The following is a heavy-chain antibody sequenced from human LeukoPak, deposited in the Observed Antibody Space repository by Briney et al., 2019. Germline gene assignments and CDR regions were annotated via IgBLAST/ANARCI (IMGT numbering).Heavy chain of an antibody. Sequence: GGSLRLSCAASGFTFDDYAMPWVRQAPGKGLEWVSGISWNSGSIGYADSVKGRFTISRDNAKNSLYLQMNSLRAEDTALYYCAKDIFGSTSSPDAFDIWGQGTMVTVSS. J-gene: IGHJ3*02. CDR1: GFTFDDYA. D-gene: IGHD2-2*01. V-gene: IGHV3-9*01. CDR3: AKDIFGSTSSPDAFDI. CDR2: ISWNSGSI.